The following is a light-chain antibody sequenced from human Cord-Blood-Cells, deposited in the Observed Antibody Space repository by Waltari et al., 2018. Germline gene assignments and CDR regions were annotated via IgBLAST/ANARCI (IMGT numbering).Light chain of an antibody. Sequence: QSALTQPASVSGSPGQSITISCTGTSSDVGGYNHFSWYQQHPGKAPKLMIYDVSKRPSGVSNRFSGSRSGNTVSLTISGLQAEDEADYYCSSYTSSSTLVFGGGTKLTVL. V-gene: IGLV2-14*01. CDR3: SSYTSSSTLV. CDR1: SSDVGGYNH. CDR2: DVS. J-gene: IGLJ2*01.